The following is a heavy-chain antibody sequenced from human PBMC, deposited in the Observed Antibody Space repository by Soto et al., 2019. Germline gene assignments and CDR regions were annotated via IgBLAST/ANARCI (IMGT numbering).Heavy chain of an antibody. Sequence: QVNLVQSGAEMRKPGSSVKVSCKTSGVTLNNYIIGWVRQAPGQGLEWMGRIIPILGIPNYSQRFQDRLTITADRSTNTVFMDLSSLRSEDTAIYFCAREGVVDYGDYSTWGQGTLVTVSS. V-gene: IGHV1-69*02. CDR2: IIPILGIP. D-gene: IGHD4-17*01. CDR3: AREGVVDYGDYST. J-gene: IGHJ5*02. CDR1: GVTLNNYI.